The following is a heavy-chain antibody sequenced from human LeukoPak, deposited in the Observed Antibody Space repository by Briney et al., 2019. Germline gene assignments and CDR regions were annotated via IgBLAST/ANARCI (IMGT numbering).Heavy chain of an antibody. CDR1: GGSISTYY. Sequence: PSETLSLTCIVSGGSISTYYWSWIRQPPGKGLEWIGSIYYSGSTYYNPSLKSRVTISVDTSKNQFSLKLSSVTAADTAVYYCARAPDYYDSSGYYYVNWFDPWGQGTLVTVSS. V-gene: IGHV4-39*07. J-gene: IGHJ5*02. CDR2: IYYSGST. CDR3: ARAPDYYDSSGYYYVNWFDP. D-gene: IGHD3-22*01.